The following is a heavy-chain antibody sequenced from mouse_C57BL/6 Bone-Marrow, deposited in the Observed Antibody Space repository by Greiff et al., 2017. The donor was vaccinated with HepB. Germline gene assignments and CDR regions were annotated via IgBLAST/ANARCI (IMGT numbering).Heavy chain of an antibody. Sequence: DVKLVESGGGLVQPGGSLKLSCAASGFTFSDYYMYWVRQTPEKRLEWVAYISNGGGSTYYPDTVKGRFTISRDNAKNTLYLQMSRLKSEDTAMYYCAMIYYDAYWGQGTLVTVSA. CDR1: GFTFSDYY. CDR3: AMIYYDAY. D-gene: IGHD2-4*01. CDR2: ISNGGGST. J-gene: IGHJ3*01. V-gene: IGHV5-12*01.